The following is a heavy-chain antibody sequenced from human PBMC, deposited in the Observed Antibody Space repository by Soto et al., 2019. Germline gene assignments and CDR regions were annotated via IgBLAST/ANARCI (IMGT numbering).Heavy chain of an antibody. CDR3: ARNSSDFCGWLDP. Sequence: QVQLLQSGAEVKEPGASVRVSCKASGYTFNNYAVSWVRQAPGQGLEWMGWYNPVIAYGQSAKKFQGRVSMTTDTSTNTAYMELKSLRSDDTAVYYWARNSSDFCGWLDPWGQGTLVTVSS. J-gene: IGHJ5*02. D-gene: IGHD3-22*01. CDR2: YNPVIAYG. V-gene: IGHV1-18*04. CDR1: GYTFNNYA.